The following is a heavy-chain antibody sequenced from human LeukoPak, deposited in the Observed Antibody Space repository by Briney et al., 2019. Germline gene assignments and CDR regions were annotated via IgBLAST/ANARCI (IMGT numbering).Heavy chain of an antibody. D-gene: IGHD2-15*01. V-gene: IGHV1-2*06. J-gene: IGHJ4*02. Sequence: ASVKVSCKASGYTFTGYYMHWVRQAPGQGLEWMGRINPNSGGTNYAQKFQGRVTMTRGTSISTAYMELSRLRSGDTAVYYCARVRGVGGYSNYWGQGTLVTVSS. CDR1: GYTFTGYY. CDR2: INPNSGGT. CDR3: ARVRGVGGYSNY.